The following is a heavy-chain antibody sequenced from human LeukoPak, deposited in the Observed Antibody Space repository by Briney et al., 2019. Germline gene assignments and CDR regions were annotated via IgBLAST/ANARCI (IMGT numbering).Heavy chain of an antibody. D-gene: IGHD1-1*01. CDR2: IYTSGGT. CDR1: DGSFNSGSYY. J-gene: IGHJ4*02. CDR3: ASVGWNHDFDY. Sequence: PSQTLSLTCTVSDGSFNSGSYYWSWIRQPAGKGLEWIGRIYTSGGTNYNPSLESRVTISIDTSKNQFSLKLTSVTAADTAMYYCASVGWNHDFDYWGQGTLVTVSS. V-gene: IGHV4-61*02.